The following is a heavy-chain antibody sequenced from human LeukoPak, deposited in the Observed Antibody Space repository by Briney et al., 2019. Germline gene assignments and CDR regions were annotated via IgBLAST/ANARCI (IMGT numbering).Heavy chain of an antibody. Sequence: PLETLSLTCTVSGGSISSYYWSWIRQPPGKGLEWIGYIYYSGSTNYNPSLKSRVTISVDTSKNQFSLKLSSVTAADTAVYYCARRSGYDSLDYWGQGTLVTVSS. V-gene: IGHV4-59*01. CDR2: IYYSGST. CDR3: ARRSGYDSLDY. J-gene: IGHJ4*02. CDR1: GGSISSYY. D-gene: IGHD5-12*01.